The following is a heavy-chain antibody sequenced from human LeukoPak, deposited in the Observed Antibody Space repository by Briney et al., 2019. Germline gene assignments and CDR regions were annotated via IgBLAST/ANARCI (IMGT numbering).Heavy chain of an antibody. CDR3: ARIAAAGTGPWFDP. D-gene: IGHD6-13*01. Sequence: GGSLRLSCAASGFTFSSYWTSWVRQAPGKGLEWVANIKQDGSEKYYVDSVKGRFTISRDNAKNSLYLQMNSLRAEDTAVYYCARIAAAGTGPWFDPWGQGTLVTVSS. CDR1: GFTFSSYW. V-gene: IGHV3-7*01. CDR2: IKQDGSEK. J-gene: IGHJ5*02.